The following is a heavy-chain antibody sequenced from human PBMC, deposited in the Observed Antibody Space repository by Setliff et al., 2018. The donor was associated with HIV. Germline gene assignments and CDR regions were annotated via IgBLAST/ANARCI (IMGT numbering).Heavy chain of an antibody. V-gene: IGHV4-31*03. CDR1: GGSISSGAYY. Sequence: SETLSLTCIVSGGSISSGAYYWSRIRQHPGKGLEWIGYIYYSGSTYYNPSLKSRVTISVDTSKNQFSLKLSSVTAADTAVYYCARVGGNSRYYFDYWGQGTLVTVSS. CDR2: IYYSGST. D-gene: IGHD2-21*02. CDR3: ARVGGNSRYYFDY. J-gene: IGHJ4*02.